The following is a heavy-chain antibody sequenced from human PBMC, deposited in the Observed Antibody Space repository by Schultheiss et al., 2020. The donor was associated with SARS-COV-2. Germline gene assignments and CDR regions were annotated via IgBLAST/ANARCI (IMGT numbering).Heavy chain of an antibody. J-gene: IGHJ6*02. CDR1: GFTVSSNE. D-gene: IGHD1-26*01. Sequence: GESLKISCAASGFTVSSNEMSWIRQAPGKGLEWVSAISGSGGSTYYADSVKGRFTISRDNSKNTLYLQMNSLRAEDTAVYYCASLSGSYYYYYYGMDVWGQGTTVTVSS. CDR2: ISGSGGST. V-gene: IGHV3-23*01. CDR3: ASLSGSYYYYYYGMDV.